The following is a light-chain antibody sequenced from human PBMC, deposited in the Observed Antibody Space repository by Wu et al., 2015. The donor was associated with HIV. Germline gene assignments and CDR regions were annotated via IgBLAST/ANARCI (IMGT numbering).Light chain of an antibody. CDR2: DAS. CDR3: QHRVNWPLI. Sequence: EIVLTQSPATLSLSPGERATLSCRASQNINNYLAWYQQKPGQAPSLLIYDASNRATGISARFGGSGSGTDFTLTISSLEPEDFAVYYCQHRVNWPLIFGQGTRLEIQ. J-gene: IGKJ5*01. CDR1: QNINNY. V-gene: IGKV3-11*01.